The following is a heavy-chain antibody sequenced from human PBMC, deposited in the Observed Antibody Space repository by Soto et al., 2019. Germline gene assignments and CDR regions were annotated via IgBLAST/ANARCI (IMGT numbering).Heavy chain of an antibody. J-gene: IGHJ6*02. D-gene: IGHD3-3*02. Sequence: GESLKISCKGSGYSFTSYWIGWVRQVPGKGLEWMGIIYPGDSDTRYSPSFQGPVTISADKSISTAYLQWSGLKASDTAMYYCASLSYYSHFWAPTLHYYGMDVWGQGTTVTVSS. V-gene: IGHV5-51*01. CDR2: IYPGDSDT. CDR1: GYSFTSYW. CDR3: ASLSYYSHFWAPTLHYYGMDV.